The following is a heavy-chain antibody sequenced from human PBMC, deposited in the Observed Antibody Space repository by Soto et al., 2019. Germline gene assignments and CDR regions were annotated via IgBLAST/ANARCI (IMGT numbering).Heavy chain of an antibody. Sequence: GGSLRLSCAASGFTFSSYAMSWVRQAPGKGLEWVSAISGSGGSTYYADSVKGRFTISRDNSKNTLYLQMNSLRAEDTAVYCCAKDQGRHGYFDCWGQGTLVTVSS. CDR1: GFTFSSYA. CDR3: AKDQGRHGYFDC. V-gene: IGHV3-23*01. J-gene: IGHJ4*02. CDR2: ISGSGGST.